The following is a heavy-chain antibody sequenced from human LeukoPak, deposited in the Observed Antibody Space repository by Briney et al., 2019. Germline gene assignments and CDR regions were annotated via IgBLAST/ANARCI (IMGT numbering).Heavy chain of an antibody. Sequence: ASVKVSCKASGYTFTSYGISWVRQAPGQGLEWMGWISAYNGNTNYAQKLQGRVTMTTDTSTSTAYMELRSLRSDDTAVYYCAREDLGHGGQQLLPFDYWGQGTLVTVSS. CDR2: ISAYNGNT. CDR3: AREDLGHGGQQLLPFDY. J-gene: IGHJ4*02. CDR1: GYTFTSYG. V-gene: IGHV1-18*01. D-gene: IGHD6-13*01.